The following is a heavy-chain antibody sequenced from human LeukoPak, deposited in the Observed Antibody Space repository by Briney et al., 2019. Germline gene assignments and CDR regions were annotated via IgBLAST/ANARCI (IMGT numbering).Heavy chain of an antibody. D-gene: IGHD2-2*01. V-gene: IGHV6-1*01. J-gene: IGHJ4*02. CDR2: TYYKSKWSN. Sequence: SQTLSLTCAISGDSVSSNSAVWNWIRQSPSRGLEWLGRTYYKSKWSNNYAVSVKSRITINPDTSENQFSLQPNSVTPEDTAVYYCARGDQAFDYWGQGTLVTVSS. CDR3: ARGDQAFDY. CDR1: GDSVSSNSAV.